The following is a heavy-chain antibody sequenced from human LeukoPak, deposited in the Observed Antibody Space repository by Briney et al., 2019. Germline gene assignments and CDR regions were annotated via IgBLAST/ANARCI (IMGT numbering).Heavy chain of an antibody. CDR3: AKDMTWELLLPHFDY. Sequence: GGSLRLSCAASGFTFDDYAMHWVRQAPGKGLEWVSGISWNSGSIGYADSVKGRFTISRDNAKNSLYLQMNSLRAEDMALYYCAKDMTWELLLPHFDYWGQGTLVTVSS. CDR2: ISWNSGSI. CDR1: GFTFDDYA. V-gene: IGHV3-9*03. D-gene: IGHD1-26*01. J-gene: IGHJ4*02.